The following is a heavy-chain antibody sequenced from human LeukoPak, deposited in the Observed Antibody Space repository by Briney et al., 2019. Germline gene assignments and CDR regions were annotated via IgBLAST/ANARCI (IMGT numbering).Heavy chain of an antibody. Sequence: SETLSLTCTVSGGSISGYFWSWIRQPAGKGLEWIGRIYSSGSNNYNPSLKSRVAMSLDTSKNHLSLNLSSVTAADTAVYYCARSRPSSSIAARRGFDYWGQGTLVTVSS. J-gene: IGHJ4*02. CDR3: ARSRPSSSIAARRGFDY. D-gene: IGHD6-6*01. V-gene: IGHV4-4*07. CDR2: IYSSGSN. CDR1: GGSISGYF.